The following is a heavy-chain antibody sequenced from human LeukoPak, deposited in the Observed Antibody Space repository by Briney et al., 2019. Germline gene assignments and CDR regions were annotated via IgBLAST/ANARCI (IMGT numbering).Heavy chain of an antibody. J-gene: IGHJ4*02. V-gene: IGHV5-51*01. CDR3: ARVPYYDSSGYHFDN. CDR2: IYPVDSDT. CDR1: GYSFTSHW. Sequence: GESLKISCKGSGYSFTSHWIGWVRQMPGKGLEWVGIIYPVDSDTRYSPSFQGQVTISADKSIRTAYLQWRSLKASDTAMYYCARVPYYDSSGYHFDNWGQGTLVTVSS. D-gene: IGHD3-22*01.